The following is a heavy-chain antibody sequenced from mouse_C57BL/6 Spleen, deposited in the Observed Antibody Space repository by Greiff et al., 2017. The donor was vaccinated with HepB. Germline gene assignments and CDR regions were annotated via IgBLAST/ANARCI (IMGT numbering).Heavy chain of an antibody. V-gene: IGHV1-82*01. J-gene: IGHJ4*01. D-gene: IGHD1-1*01. CDR3: ASPYYYGSSRYAMDY. CDR1: GYAFSSSW. CDR2: IYPGDGDT. Sequence: VKLMESGPELVKPGASVKISCKASGYAFSSSWMNWVKQRPGKGLEWIGRIYPGDGDTNYNGKFKGKATLTADKSSSTAYMQLSSMTSEDSAVYFCASPYYYGSSRYAMDYWGQGTSVTVSS.